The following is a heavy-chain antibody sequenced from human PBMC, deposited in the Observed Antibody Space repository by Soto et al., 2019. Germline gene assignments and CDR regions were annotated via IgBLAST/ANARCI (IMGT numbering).Heavy chain of an antibody. D-gene: IGHD5-12*01. V-gene: IGHV1-69*06. J-gene: IGHJ4*02. CDR1: GGTFSSYA. Sequence: VKVSCKASGGTFSSYAISWVRQAPGQGLEWMGGIIPIFGTANYAQKFQGRVTITADKSTSTAYMELSSLRSEDTAVYYCARSNVDPSKTFDYWGQGTLVTVSS. CDR3: ARSNVDPSKTFDY. CDR2: IIPIFGTA.